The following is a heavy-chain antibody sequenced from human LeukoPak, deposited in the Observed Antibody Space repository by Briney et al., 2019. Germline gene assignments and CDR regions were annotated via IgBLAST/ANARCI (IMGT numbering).Heavy chain of an antibody. Sequence: SQTLSLTCTVSGGSISSGNYYWSWIRQPAGKGLEWVGRIYTSGSTNNNPSLKSRVTISVDTSKSQFSLELSSVIAADTAVYYCARATYEDFDSWGQGTLVTVSS. D-gene: IGHD3-22*01. J-gene: IGHJ4*02. CDR1: GGSISSGNYY. V-gene: IGHV4-61*02. CDR2: IYTSGST. CDR3: ARATYEDFDS.